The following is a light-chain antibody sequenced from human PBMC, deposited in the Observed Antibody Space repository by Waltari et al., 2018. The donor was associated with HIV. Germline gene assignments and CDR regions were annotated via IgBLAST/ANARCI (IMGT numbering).Light chain of an antibody. Sequence: TQSPPTLSVSLGERVTVSCRASPDIGTDLAWYQQIRGQAPRLVIFDSSSRATGVPARFSGGGSGTDFTLTISSLQSEDFGVYYCQQYQTWPPETFGLGTRVDLK. J-gene: IGKJ1*01. CDR1: PDIGTD. CDR3: QQYQTWPPET. CDR2: DSS. V-gene: IGKV3-15*01.